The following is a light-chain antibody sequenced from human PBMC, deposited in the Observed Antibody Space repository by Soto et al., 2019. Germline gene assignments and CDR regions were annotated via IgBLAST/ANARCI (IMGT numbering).Light chain of an antibody. CDR3: QQYNNWPPFIT. V-gene: IGKV3-15*01. CDR1: QSVSSN. Sequence: EIVMTQSPATLSVSPGERATLSCGASQSVSSNLAWYQQKPGQAPRLLIYGASTRATGIPARFSGSGSGTEFTLTISSLQSEDFAVYYCQQYNNWPPFITFGQGTRLEIK. CDR2: GAS. J-gene: IGKJ5*01.